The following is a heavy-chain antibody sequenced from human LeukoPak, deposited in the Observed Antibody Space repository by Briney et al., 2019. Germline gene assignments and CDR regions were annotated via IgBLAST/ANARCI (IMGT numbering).Heavy chain of an antibody. V-gene: IGHV1-69*06. J-gene: IGHJ5*02. CDR3: AEGPIPYRSGSYYTNWFDP. D-gene: IGHD3-10*01. CDR2: VIPIFGTA. Sequence: SVKVSCKASGGTFSSYAISWVRQAPGRGLEWMGGVIPIFGTANYAQKFQGRVTITADKSTSTAYMELSSLRSEDTAVYYCAEGPIPYRSGSYYTNWFDPWGQGTLVTVSS. CDR1: GGTFSSYA.